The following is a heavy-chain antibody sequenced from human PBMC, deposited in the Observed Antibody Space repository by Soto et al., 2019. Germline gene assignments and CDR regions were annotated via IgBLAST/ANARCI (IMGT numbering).Heavy chain of an antibody. Sequence: GGSLRLSCAASGFTFSSYGMHWVRQAPGKGLEWVAVISYDGSNKNYADSVKGRFIISRDNSKNTLYMQMDSLRLEDTGVYYCARDGLPDDFRSGAYWFDPWGQGTQVTVSS. CDR3: ARDGLPDDFRSGAYWFDP. CDR2: ISYDGSNK. CDR1: GFTFSSYG. D-gene: IGHD3-3*01. J-gene: IGHJ5*02. V-gene: IGHV3-30*03.